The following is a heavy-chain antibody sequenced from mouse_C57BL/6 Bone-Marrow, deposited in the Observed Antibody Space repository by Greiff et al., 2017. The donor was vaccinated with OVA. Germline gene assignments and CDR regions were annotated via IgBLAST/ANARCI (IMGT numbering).Heavy chain of an antibody. V-gene: IGHV14-4*01. CDR3: TSYGNFDY. Sequence: VQLQQSGAELVRPGASVKLSCTASGFNIKDDYMHWVKQRPEQGLEWIGWIDPENGDPEYASKFQGKATITADTYSNTAYLQLSSLTDEDTAVYYGTSYGNFDYWGQGTTLTVSS. CDR1: GFNIKDDY. D-gene: IGHD2-1*01. J-gene: IGHJ2*01. CDR2: IDPENGDP.